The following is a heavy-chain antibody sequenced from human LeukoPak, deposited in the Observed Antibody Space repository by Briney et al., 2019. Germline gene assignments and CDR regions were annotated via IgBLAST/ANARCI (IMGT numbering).Heavy chain of an antibody. J-gene: IGHJ4*02. CDR1: GGSISSGSYY. V-gene: IGHV4-39*01. D-gene: IGHD3-3*01. CDR3: ARLRFDFWSGYTHPYFDY. CDR2: IYYSGST. Sequence: PSETLSLTCTVSGGSISSGSYYWGWIRQPPGKGLEWIGSIYYSGSTYYNPSLKSRVTISVDTSKIQFSLKLSSVAATDTAVYFCARLRFDFWSGYTHPYFDYWGQGTLVTVSS.